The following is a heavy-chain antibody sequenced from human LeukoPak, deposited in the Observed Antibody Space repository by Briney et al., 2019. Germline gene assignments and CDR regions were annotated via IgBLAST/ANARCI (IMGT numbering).Heavy chain of an antibody. Sequence: GGSLRLSCAASGFTFSTYAMSWVRQAPGKGLEWVSSLSASGISTYYADSVKGRFTISRDNPKNSLYLQMNSLRADDTAVYYCARLAHDGTGYYNHYWGQGTLVTVSS. V-gene: IGHV3-23*01. J-gene: IGHJ4*02. CDR2: LSASGIST. D-gene: IGHD3-9*01. CDR3: ARLAHDGTGYYNHY. CDR1: GFTFSTYA.